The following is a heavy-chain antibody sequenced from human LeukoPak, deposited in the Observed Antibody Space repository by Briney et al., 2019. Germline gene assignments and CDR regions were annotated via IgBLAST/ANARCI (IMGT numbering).Heavy chain of an antibody. J-gene: IGHJ4*02. CDR1: GFTFSSYA. CDR2: ISYDGNNK. Sequence: PGGSLRLSCAASGFTFSSYAMHWVRQAPGKGLEWVAVISYDGNNKYYADSVKGRFTISRDNSKNTLYLQMNSLRAEDTAVYYCARDAYSSSFSAFDYWGQGTLVTVSS. V-gene: IGHV3-30-3*01. D-gene: IGHD6-13*01. CDR3: ARDAYSSSFSAFDY.